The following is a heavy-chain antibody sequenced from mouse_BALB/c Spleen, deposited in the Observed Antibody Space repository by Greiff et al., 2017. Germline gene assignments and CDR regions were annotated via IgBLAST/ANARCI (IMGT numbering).Heavy chain of an antibody. CDR2: IRNKANGYTT. Sequence: EVQGVESGGGLVQPGGSLRLSCATSGFTFTDYYMSWVRQPPGKALEWLGFIRNKANGYTTEYSASVKGRFTISRDNSQSILYLQMNTLRAEDSATYYCARDHRPWFAYWGQGTLVTVSA. J-gene: IGHJ3*01. CDR1: GFTFTDYY. V-gene: IGHV7-3*02. CDR3: ARDHRPWFAY.